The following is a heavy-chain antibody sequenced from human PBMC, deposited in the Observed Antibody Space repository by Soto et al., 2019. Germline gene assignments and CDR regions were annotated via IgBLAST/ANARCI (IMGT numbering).Heavy chain of an antibody. CDR3: AKETSSGYYYDSSGKAGMDV. D-gene: IGHD3-22*01. CDR2: ISGSGGST. Sequence: GGSLRLSCAAYGFTFSSYAMSWVRQAPGKGLEWVSAISGSGGSTYYADSVKGRFTISRDNSKNTLYLQMNSLRAEDTAVYYCAKETSSGYYYDSSGKAGMDVWGQGTTVTVSS. CDR1: GFTFSSYA. V-gene: IGHV3-23*01. J-gene: IGHJ6*02.